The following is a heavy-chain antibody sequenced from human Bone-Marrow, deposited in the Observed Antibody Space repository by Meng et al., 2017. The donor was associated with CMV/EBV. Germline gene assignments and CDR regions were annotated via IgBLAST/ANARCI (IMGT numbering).Heavy chain of an antibody. CDR2: IYHSGST. CDR1: GYSISSGYY. J-gene: IGHJ4*02. Sequence: SETLSLTCTVSGYSISSGYYWGWIRQPPGKGLEWIGTIYHSGSTYYNPSLKSRVTISVDTSKNQFSLKLSSVTAADTAVYYCARSPDYVWGSYRTNYFDYWGQGTLVTVSS. CDR3: ARSPDYVWGSYRTNYFDY. V-gene: IGHV4-38-2*02. D-gene: IGHD3-16*02.